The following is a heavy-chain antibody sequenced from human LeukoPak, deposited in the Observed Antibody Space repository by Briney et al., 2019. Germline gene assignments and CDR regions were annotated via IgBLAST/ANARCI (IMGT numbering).Heavy chain of an antibody. CDR3: ARGRDWGFDY. Sequence: GGSLRLSCAASGSTFSTYTMNWVRQAPGKGLEWISYTSSSNSNIYYADSVRGRFTISRDNAKNSLFLQMNSLRDEDTAVYYCARGRDWGFDYWGQGTLVTVSS. J-gene: IGHJ4*02. V-gene: IGHV3-48*02. CDR2: TSSSNSNI. CDR1: GSTFSTYT. D-gene: IGHD7-27*01.